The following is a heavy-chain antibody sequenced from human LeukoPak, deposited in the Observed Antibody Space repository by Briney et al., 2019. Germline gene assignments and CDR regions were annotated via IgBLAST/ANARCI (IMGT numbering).Heavy chain of an antibody. CDR1: GFTFSSYA. J-gene: IGHJ3*02. CDR3: ARNTTGFKLGDAFDI. CDR2: ISGSAYST. D-gene: IGHD2-8*02. V-gene: IGHV3-23*01. Sequence: GGTLRLSCAASGFTFSSYAMTWVRQAPGKGLEWISAISGSAYSTSYADSVKGRFTISRDNSRNTLYLQMNSLRAEDTAIYYCARNTTGFKLGDAFDIWGQGTMVTVSS.